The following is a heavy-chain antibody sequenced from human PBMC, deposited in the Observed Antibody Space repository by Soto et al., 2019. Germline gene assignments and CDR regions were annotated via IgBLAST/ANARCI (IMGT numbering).Heavy chain of an antibody. CDR1: GGSISSYY. CDR3: ARSIAAAGISVATYYFDY. CDR2: IYYSGST. V-gene: IGHV4-59*08. J-gene: IGHJ4*02. D-gene: IGHD6-13*01. Sequence: SETLSLTCTVSGGSISSYYWSWIRQPPGKGLGWIGYIYYSGSTYYNPSLKSRVTISVDTSKNQFSLKLSSVTAADTAVYYCARSIAAAGISVATYYFDYWGQGTLVTVSS.